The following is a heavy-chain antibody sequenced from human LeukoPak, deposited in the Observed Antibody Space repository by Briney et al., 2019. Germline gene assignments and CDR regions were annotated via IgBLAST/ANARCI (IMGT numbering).Heavy chain of an antibody. CDR2: IYYSGST. CDR1: GGSISSYY. V-gene: IGHV4-59*01. J-gene: IGHJ4*02. Sequence: SETPSLTCTVSGGSISSYYWSWIRQPPGKGLEWIGYIYYSGSTNYNPSLKSRVTISVDTPKNQFSLKLSSVTAADTAVYYCARGRSSGWYMIGYFDYWGQGTLVTVSS. D-gene: IGHD6-19*01. CDR3: ARGRSSGWYMIGYFDY.